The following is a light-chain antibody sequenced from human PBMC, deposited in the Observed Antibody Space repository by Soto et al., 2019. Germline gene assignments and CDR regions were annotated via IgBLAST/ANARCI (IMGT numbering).Light chain of an antibody. J-gene: IGLJ2*01. Sequence: QSALTQPRSVSGSPGQSVTISCTGTSIDAGGYNAVSWYQQHPGKAPKLIVFDVNKRPSGVPDRFSGSMSGNTASLTISGLEADDDSDYYCFSYTGTYTIFGGGTKLT. CDR3: FSYTGTYTI. CDR1: SIDAGGYNA. CDR2: DVN. V-gene: IGLV2-11*01.